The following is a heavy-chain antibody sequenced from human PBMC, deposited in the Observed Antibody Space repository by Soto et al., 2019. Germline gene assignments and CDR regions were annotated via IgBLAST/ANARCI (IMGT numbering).Heavy chain of an antibody. CDR1: GGTFTSYA. V-gene: IGHV1-69*13. CDR3: ARYSSTWTPGVFDH. Sequence: ASVKVSCKSSGGTFTSYAIGWVRQAPGQGLEWMGGIIPMFSIPNYAQKFEGRLTITADDSTTTAYMELSSLRSEDTAVYYCARYSSTWTPGVFDHWGQGTLVTVSS. J-gene: IGHJ4*02. D-gene: IGHD6-13*01. CDR2: IIPMFSIP.